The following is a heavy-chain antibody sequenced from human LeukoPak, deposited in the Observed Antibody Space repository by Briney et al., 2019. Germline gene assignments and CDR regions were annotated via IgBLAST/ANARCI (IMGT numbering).Heavy chain of an antibody. D-gene: IGHD3-16*01. CDR3: AHNGAWRYYFDY. J-gene: IGHJ4*02. Sequence: SGPTLVKPTQTPTLTCTFSGFSLNTSGVGVGWIRQPPGKALEWLALIFWNADKRYSPSLKSRLTITKDTSKNQVVLTMTNMDPVDTATYYCAHNGAWRYYFDYWGQGTLVTVSS. V-gene: IGHV2-5*01. CDR1: GFSLNTSGVG. CDR2: IFWNADK.